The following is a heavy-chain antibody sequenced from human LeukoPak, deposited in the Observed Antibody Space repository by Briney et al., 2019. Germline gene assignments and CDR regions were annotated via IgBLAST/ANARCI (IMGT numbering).Heavy chain of an antibody. CDR2: INPNSGGT. J-gene: IGHJ5*02. CDR3: ARDLYYDFWSGYRSPTNWFDP. D-gene: IGHD3-3*01. Sequence: GASVKVSCKASGYTFTSYGISWVRQAPGQGLEWMGWINPNSGGTNYAQKFQGRVTMTRDTSISTAYMELSRLRSDDTAVYYCARDLYYDFWSGYRSPTNWFDPWGQGTLVTVSS. V-gene: IGHV1-2*02. CDR1: GYTFTSYG.